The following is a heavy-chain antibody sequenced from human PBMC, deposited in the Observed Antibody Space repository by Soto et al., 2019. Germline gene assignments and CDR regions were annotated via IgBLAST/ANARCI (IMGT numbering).Heavy chain of an antibody. D-gene: IGHD1-26*01. J-gene: IGHJ5*02. CDR2: IYYSGST. CDR3: ARVWGELENWFDP. Sequence: QLQLQESGSGLVKPSQTLSLTCAVSGGSISSGGYSWSWIRQPPGKGLEWIGYIYYSGSTYYNPSLKSRVTISVDRSKNQFSLKLSSVTAADTAVYYCARVWGELENWFDPWGQGTLVTVSS. CDR1: GGSISSGGYS. V-gene: IGHV4-30-2*01.